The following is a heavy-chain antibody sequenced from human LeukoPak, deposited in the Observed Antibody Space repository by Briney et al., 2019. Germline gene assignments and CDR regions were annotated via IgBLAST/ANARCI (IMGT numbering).Heavy chain of an antibody. CDR3: ARSIGQMGKRFPIYWFDS. D-gene: IGHD5-24*01. Sequence: GGSLRLSCAASGFTFSYYGIHWVRQAPGKGLDWVAFIRSDGSNKYYADSVKGRFTISRDNSKNTLYLELHSLRTEDTAVYYCARSIGQMGKRFPIYWFDSWGQGALVTVSS. CDR1: GFTFSYYG. CDR2: IRSDGSNK. V-gene: IGHV3-30*02. J-gene: IGHJ5*01.